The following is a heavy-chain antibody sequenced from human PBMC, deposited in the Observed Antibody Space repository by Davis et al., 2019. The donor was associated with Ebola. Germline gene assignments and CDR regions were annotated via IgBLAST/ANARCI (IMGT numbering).Heavy chain of an antibody. CDR3: ARGMVPSDY. CDR1: GGSISSYY. Sequence: PSETLSLTCTVPGGSISSYYWSWIRQPPGKGLEWIGEINHSGSTNYNPSLKSRVTISVDTSKNQFSLKLSSVTAADTAVYYCARGMVPSDYWGQGTLVTVSS. D-gene: IGHD6-13*01. CDR2: INHSGST. J-gene: IGHJ4*02. V-gene: IGHV4-34*01.